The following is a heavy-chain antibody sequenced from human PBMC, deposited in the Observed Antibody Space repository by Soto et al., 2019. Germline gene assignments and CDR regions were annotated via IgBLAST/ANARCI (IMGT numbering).Heavy chain of an antibody. CDR3: SRGDRGSFDL. D-gene: IGHD1-26*01. V-gene: IGHV3-74*01. CDR2: IHSDGSST. CDR1: GFTFSYCW. J-gene: IGHJ3*01. Sequence: EVQLVESGGGLVRPGGSLRLSCAASGFTFSYCWMHWVRQAPGKGLVWVSRIHSDGSSTTYADFVKGRFIISRDNARNTVDLQMNSVRVEDKAVYYCSRGDRGSFDLWGQGTVVTVSS.